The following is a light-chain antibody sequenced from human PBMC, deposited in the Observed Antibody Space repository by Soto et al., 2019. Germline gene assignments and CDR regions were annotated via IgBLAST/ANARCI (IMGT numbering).Light chain of an antibody. CDR3: SSYTSSSTGV. J-gene: IGLJ1*01. CDR2: EVS. Sequence: QYALTQPAAVSGSPGQSITIYCTGTSSDVGGYNYVSWYQQHPGKAPKLMIYEVSNRPSGVSNRFSGSKSGNTASLTISGLQAEDEADYYCSSYTSSSTGVFGTGTKLTVL. CDR1: SSDVGGYNY. V-gene: IGLV2-14*01.